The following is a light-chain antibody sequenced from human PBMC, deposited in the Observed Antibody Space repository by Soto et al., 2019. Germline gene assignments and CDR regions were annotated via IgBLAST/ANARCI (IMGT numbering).Light chain of an antibody. CDR3: QHYGGSFI. CDR2: NTS. J-gene: IGKJ3*01. Sequence: EIVLTQSPGTLSLSPGEGATVSCRASQSINSKSLVWYQRKFGQAPRLLIYNTSSRATGIPDRFSGSGSGTDFTLSISRLESEDFAVYYCQHYGGSFIFGPGTKVDFK. V-gene: IGKV3-20*01. CDR1: QSINSKS.